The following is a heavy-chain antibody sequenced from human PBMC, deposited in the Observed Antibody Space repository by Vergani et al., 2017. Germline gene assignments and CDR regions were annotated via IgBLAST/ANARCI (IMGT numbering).Heavy chain of an antibody. V-gene: IGHV4-4*07. J-gene: IGHJ5*02. Sequence: QVQLVESGPGLVKPSETLSLTCTVSGGSLSSYYWNWIRQPAGKGLEWVGRVFLTGTADYNPSLNSRVTLSVDTSKNQVSLKLTSVTAADTAIYYCARSFGYITIPGRFDPWGQGTLVVVSS. CDR2: VFLTGTA. CDR3: ARSFGYITIPGRFDP. D-gene: IGHD3-10*01. CDR1: GGSLSSYY.